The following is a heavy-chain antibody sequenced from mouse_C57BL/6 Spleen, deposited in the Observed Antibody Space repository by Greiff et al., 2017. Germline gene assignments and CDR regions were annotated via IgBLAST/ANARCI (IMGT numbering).Heavy chain of an antibody. CDR3: ARDYEYDSAWFAY. CDR2: INPGSGGT. V-gene: IGHV1-54*01. CDR1: GYAFTNYL. D-gene: IGHD2-4*01. J-gene: IGHJ3*01. Sequence: QVQLQQSGAELVRPGTSVKVSCKASGYAFTNYLIEWVKQRPGQGLEWIGVINPGSGGTNYNEKFKGKATLTADKSSSTAYMQLSSLTSEDSAVYFCARDYEYDSAWFAYWGQGTLVTVSA.